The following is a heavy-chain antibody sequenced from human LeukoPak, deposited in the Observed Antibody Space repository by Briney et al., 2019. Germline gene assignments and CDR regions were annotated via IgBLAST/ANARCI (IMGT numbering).Heavy chain of an antibody. CDR3: ATVVVVAATNYYYYATDV. Sequence: PSQTLSLTCTVSGGSIRSDDYYWSWIRQPPGKGLEWIGYIFYTGNTHYNPSLQSRVTFSVDTSKNQFSLELSSVTAADTAVYFCATVVVVAATNYYYYATDVWGRGTTVTVSS. V-gene: IGHV4-30-4*01. CDR1: GGSIRSDDYY. D-gene: IGHD2-15*01. J-gene: IGHJ6*02. CDR2: IFYTGNT.